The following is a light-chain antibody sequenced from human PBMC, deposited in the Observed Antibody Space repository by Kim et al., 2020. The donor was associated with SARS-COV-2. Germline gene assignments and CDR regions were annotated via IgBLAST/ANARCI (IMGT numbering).Light chain of an antibody. Sequence: PEQSLAISCSGTRGDFGSYQYVSWYQQHPGKSPKLIIYEVTKRPSGVPDRFSGSMSGNTASLTVSGLQAEDEADYYCASHGGYDYVFGTGTKVTVL. J-gene: IGLJ1*01. V-gene: IGLV2-8*01. CDR3: ASHGGYDYV. CDR2: EVT. CDR1: RGDFGSYQY.